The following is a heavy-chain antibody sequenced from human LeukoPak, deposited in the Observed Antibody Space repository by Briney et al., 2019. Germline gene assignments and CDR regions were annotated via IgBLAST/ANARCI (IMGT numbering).Heavy chain of an antibody. CDR2: TYYGSKWYN. D-gene: IGHD3-22*01. CDR1: GDSVSSNSAA. V-gene: IGHV6-1*01. J-gene: IGHJ3*02. Sequence: SQTLSLTCAISGDSVSSNSAAWNWIRQSPSRGLEWLGRTYYGSKWYNDYAVSVKSRITINPDTSKNQFSLQLNSVTPEDTAVYYCAREGKDYDSSGYYLDAFDIWGQGTMVTVSS. CDR3: AREGKDYDSSGYYLDAFDI.